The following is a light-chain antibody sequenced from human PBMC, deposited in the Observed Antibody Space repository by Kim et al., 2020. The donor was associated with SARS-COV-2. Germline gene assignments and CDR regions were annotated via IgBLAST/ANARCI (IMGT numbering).Light chain of an antibody. CDR3: CSYAGSSTFV. Sequence: GQSITSTCTGASSNVGNYNLVSWYQQHPDKAPKLMIYEGTKRPSGVSHRFSGSKSGNTASLTIYGLQAEDEADYYCCSYAGSSTFVFGGGTQLTVL. CDR2: EGT. V-gene: IGLV2-23*03. J-gene: IGLJ2*01. CDR1: SSNVGNYNL.